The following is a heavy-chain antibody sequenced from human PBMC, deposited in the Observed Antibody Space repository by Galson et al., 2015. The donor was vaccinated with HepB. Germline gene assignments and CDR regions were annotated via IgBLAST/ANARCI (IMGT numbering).Heavy chain of an antibody. CDR1: GFTFDTFA. CDR3: AKDRPYTAVAYYFHS. V-gene: IGHV3-23*01. Sequence: SLRLSCAASGFTFDTFAMAWVRQAPGKGLEWVSSISASGGSTVYAASVEGRFTIARDNSKNILYLQMNSLRADDTAIYFCAKDRPYTAVAYYFHSWGQGTRVTVSS. J-gene: IGHJ4*02. D-gene: IGHD2-21*02. CDR2: ISASGGST.